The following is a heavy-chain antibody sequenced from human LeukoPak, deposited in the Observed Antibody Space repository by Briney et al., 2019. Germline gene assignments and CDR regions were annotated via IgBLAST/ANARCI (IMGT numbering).Heavy chain of an antibody. CDR1: GFTFSSYG. CDR3: ARGVLQLWTFDY. D-gene: IGHD5-18*01. J-gene: IGHJ4*02. CDR2: IRYDGSNK. V-gene: IGHV3-30*02. Sequence: GGSLRLSCAASGFTFSSYGMHWVRQAPGKGLEWVAFIRYDGSNKYYADSVKGRFTISRDNSKNTLYLQMNSLRAEDTAVYYCARGVLQLWTFDYWGQGTLVTVSS.